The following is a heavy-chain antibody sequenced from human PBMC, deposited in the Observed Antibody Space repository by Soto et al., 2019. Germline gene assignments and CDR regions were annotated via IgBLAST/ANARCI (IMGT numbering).Heavy chain of an antibody. V-gene: IGHV4-59*01. CDR1: GGSISSYY. D-gene: IGHD3-10*01. J-gene: IGHJ5*02. Sequence: SETLSLTCTVSGGSISSYYCSWIRQPPGKGLQWIGYIYYSGSTNYNPSLKSRVTISVDTSKNQFSVKLSSVTAADTAVYYFARRRVYYGSGSYSLDNWLDPWGQGTLVTVTS. CDR2: IYYSGST. CDR3: ARRRVYYGSGSYSLDNWLDP.